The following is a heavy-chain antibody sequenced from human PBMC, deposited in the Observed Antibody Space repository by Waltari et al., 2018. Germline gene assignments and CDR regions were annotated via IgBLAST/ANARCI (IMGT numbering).Heavy chain of an antibody. J-gene: IGHJ4*02. CDR1: GYNFKAHA. V-gene: IGHV7-4-1*02. D-gene: IGHD3-9*01. CDR3: ARDPQGYYDPLTGYYY. Sequence: QVHLVQSGSELKKPGDSVKISCKTSGYNFKAHAMNWVRQAPGQGLEWMGRINTITWKPTYAECFTGRFVFSLDTSVSTSYLQISSLKVDDTAVYFCARDPQGYYDPLTGYYYWGQGTLVTVSS. CDR2: INTITWKP.